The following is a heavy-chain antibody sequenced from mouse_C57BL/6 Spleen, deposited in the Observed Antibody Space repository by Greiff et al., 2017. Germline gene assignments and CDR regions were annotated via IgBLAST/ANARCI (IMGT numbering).Heavy chain of an antibody. CDR1: GFTFSDYG. CDR3: ASEGGVTTVVATDWYFDV. D-gene: IGHD1-1*01. V-gene: IGHV5-17*01. CDR2: ISSGSSTI. Sequence: EVKLVESGGGLVKPGGSLKLSCAASGFTFSDYGMHWVRQAPEKGLEWVAYISSGSSTIYYADTVKGRFTISRDNAKNTLFLQMTSLRAEDTAMYYCASEGGVTTVVATDWYFDVWGTGTTVTVSS. J-gene: IGHJ1*03.